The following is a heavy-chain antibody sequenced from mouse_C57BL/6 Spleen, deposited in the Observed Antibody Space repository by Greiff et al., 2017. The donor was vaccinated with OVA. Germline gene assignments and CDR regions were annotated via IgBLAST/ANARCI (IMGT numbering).Heavy chain of an antibody. J-gene: IGHJ2*01. V-gene: IGHV1-7*01. Sequence: VQLQQSGAGLAKPWASVKLSCKASGYTFTSYWMHWVKQRPGQGLEWIGYIHPSSGYTKYNQKFKDKATFTADKSSSTAYMQLSSLTYEDSAVYYCARDDGSHYFDYWGQGTTLTVSS. CDR1: GYTFTSYW. D-gene: IGHD2-3*01. CDR3: ARDDGSHYFDY. CDR2: IHPSSGYT.